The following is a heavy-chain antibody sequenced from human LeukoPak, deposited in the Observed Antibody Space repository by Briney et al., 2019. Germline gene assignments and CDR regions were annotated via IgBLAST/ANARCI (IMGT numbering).Heavy chain of an antibody. CDR2: ISYDGSNK. CDR3: AKDKAAGGTGSQDY. J-gene: IGHJ4*02. V-gene: IGHV3-30*18. D-gene: IGHD6-13*01. CDR1: GFTFSSYG. Sequence: AGGSLRLSCAASGFTFSSYGMHWVRQAPGKGLEWVAVISYDGSNKYYADSVKGRFTISRDNSKNTLYLQMNSLRAEDTAMYYCAKDKAAGGTGSQDYWGQGTLVTVSS.